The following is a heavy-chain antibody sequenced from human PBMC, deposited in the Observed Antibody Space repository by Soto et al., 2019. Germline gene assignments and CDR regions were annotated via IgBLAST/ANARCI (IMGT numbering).Heavy chain of an antibody. CDR1: GFTFSSYG. CDR3: AKNGIVGAVFDY. J-gene: IGHJ4*02. V-gene: IGHV3-30*18. Sequence: GGSLRLSCAASGFTFSSYGMHWVRQAPGKGLEWVAVISYDGSNKYYADSVKGRFTISRDNSKNTLYLQMNSLRAEDTAVYYCAKNGIVGAVFDYWGQGTLVTVSS. D-gene: IGHD1-26*01. CDR2: ISYDGSNK.